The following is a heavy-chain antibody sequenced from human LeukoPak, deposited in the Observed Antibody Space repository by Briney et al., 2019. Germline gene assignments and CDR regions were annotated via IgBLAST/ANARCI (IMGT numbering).Heavy chain of an antibody. Sequence: ASVNVSCKSSAYTFTSYGISWVRQAPGKGLEWMGWISAYNGNTNYAQKLQGRVTMTTDTSTSTAYMELRSLRSDDTAVYYCARVDIVVVPAAKGPYYYYGMDVWGQGTTVTVSS. J-gene: IGHJ6*02. CDR1: AYTFTSYG. D-gene: IGHD2-2*03. V-gene: IGHV1-18*01. CDR2: ISAYNGNT. CDR3: ARVDIVVVPAAKGPYYYYGMDV.